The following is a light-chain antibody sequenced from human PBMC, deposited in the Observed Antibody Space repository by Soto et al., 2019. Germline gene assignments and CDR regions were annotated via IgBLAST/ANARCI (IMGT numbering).Light chain of an antibody. V-gene: IGLV2-8*01. CDR2: EVS. CDR3: SSYAGSTVV. CDR1: SSDVGGYNY. Sequence: QSALTQPPSAAGSPGQSVTISCPGTSSDVGGYNYVSWYQQHPGKAPKLMIYEVSKRPSGVPDRFSGSKSGNTASLTVSGLQAEDEADYYCSSYAGSTVVFGGGTTVTVL. J-gene: IGLJ2*01.